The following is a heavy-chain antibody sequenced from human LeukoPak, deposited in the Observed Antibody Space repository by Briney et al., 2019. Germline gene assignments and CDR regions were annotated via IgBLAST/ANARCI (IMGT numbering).Heavy chain of an antibody. CDR2: ISGSGGST. CDR3: AKRSFKVVAATRVDY. CDR1: GFTFSSYA. J-gene: IGHJ4*02. Sequence: GGSLRLSCAASGFTFSSYAMSWVRQAPGKGLEWVSAISGSGGSTYYADSVKGRFTISRDNSKNTLYLQMNSLRAEDTAVYYCAKRSFKVVAATRVDYWGQGTLVTDSS. D-gene: IGHD2-15*01. V-gene: IGHV3-23*01.